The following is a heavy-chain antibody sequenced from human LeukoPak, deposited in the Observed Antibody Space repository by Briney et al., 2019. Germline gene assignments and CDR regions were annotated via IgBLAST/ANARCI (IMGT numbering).Heavy chain of an antibody. D-gene: IGHD3-22*01. V-gene: IGHV3-74*01. CDR3: ARGPFGYYDSSTCFDY. Sequence: PGGSLRLSCAASGFTFSSSWMHWVRQAPGKGLVWVSRIKSDGSSTSYAESVKGRFTISRDNAKNTLYLQMNSLRAEDTAVYYCARGPFGYYDSSTCFDYWGQGTLVTVSS. CDR2: IKSDGSST. J-gene: IGHJ4*02. CDR1: GFTFSSSW.